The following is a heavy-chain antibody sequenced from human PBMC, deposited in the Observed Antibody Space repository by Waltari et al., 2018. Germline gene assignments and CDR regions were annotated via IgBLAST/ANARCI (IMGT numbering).Heavy chain of an antibody. CDR2: IYSGGST. CDR3: ARVPGYCSSTSCHNWFDP. J-gene: IGHJ5*02. Sequence: EVQLVESGGGLVQPGGSLRLSCAASGFTVSSNYMSWVRQAPGKGLEWVSCIYSGGSTYYADSVKGRFTISRHNSKNTLYLQMNSLRAEDTAVYYCARVPGYCSSTSCHNWFDPWGQGTLVTVSS. D-gene: IGHD2-2*01. V-gene: IGHV3-53*04. CDR1: GFTVSSNY.